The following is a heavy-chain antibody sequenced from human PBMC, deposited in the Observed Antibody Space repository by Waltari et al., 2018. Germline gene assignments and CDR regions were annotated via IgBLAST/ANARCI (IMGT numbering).Heavy chain of an antibody. D-gene: IGHD5-18*01. CDR3: ARRWIQLWSEGMDV. V-gene: IGHV4-34*01. CDR1: GGSFSGYY. J-gene: IGHJ6*02. Sequence: QVQLQQWGAGLLKPSETLSLTCAVYGGSFSGYYWSWIRQPPGKGLEWIGEINHSGSTNYNPSLKSRVTISVDTSKNQFSLKLSSVTAADTAVYYCARRWIQLWSEGMDVWGQGTTVTVSS. CDR2: INHSGST.